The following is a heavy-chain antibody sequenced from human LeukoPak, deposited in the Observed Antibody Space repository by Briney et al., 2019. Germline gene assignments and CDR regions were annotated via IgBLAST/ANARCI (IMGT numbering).Heavy chain of an antibody. CDR2: IYYSGST. V-gene: IGHV4-39*07. Sequence: PSETLSLTCTVSGGSISSSSYYWGWIRQPPGKGLEWIGSIYYSGSTYYNPSLKSRVTISVDTSKNQFSLKLSSVTAADTAVYYCARDYYDSSGYVAFDIWGQGTMVTVSS. CDR3: ARDYYDSSGYVAFDI. D-gene: IGHD3-22*01. J-gene: IGHJ3*02. CDR1: GGSISSSSYY.